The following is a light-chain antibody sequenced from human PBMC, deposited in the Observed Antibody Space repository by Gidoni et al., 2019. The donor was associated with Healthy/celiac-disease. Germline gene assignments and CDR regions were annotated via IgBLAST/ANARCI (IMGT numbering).Light chain of an antibody. CDR2: KDS. CDR1: ALPKQY. V-gene: IGLV3-25*03. Sequence: SYELTQPPSVSVSPGQTARINCSGDALPKQYAYWSQQKPGQAPVLVIYKDSERPSGIPERFSCSSSGTTVTLTISGFQAEDEADYYCQSADISGTYPVVFGGGTKLTVL. J-gene: IGLJ2*01. CDR3: QSADISGTYPVV.